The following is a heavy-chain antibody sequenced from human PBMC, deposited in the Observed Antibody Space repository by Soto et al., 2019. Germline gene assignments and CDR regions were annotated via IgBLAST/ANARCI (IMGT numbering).Heavy chain of an antibody. J-gene: IGHJ4*02. V-gene: IGHV3-23*01. Sequence: GGSLRLSCAASGFTFRNNVLSWVRQAPGKGLDWVSGITGSGRDTYYADSVKGRFTISRDNSKNMVFLQMSSLRAEDTALYYCAKNGLDNSPSAIDSWGPGTLVTVSS. CDR3: AKNGLDNSPSAIDS. D-gene: IGHD2-8*01. CDR2: ITGSGRDT. CDR1: GFTFRNNV.